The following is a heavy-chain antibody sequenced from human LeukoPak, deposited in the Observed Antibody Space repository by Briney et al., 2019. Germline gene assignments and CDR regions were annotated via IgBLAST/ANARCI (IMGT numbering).Heavy chain of an antibody. V-gene: IGHV1-8*01. J-gene: IGHJ5*02. CDR2: MNPNSGNT. CDR1: GCTFTSYD. D-gene: IGHD2-2*01. CDR3: ARAPIGGYCSSTSCPKDWFDP. Sequence: ASVKVSCKASGCTFTSYDINWVRQATGQGLEWMGWMNPNSGNTGYAQKFQGRVTMTRNTSISTAYMELSSLRSEDTAVYYCARAPIGGYCSSTSCPKDWFDPWGQGTLVTVSS.